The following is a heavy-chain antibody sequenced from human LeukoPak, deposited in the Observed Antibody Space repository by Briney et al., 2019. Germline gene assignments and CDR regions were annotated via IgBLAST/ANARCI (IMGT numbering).Heavy chain of an antibody. CDR2: ISYDGSKK. J-gene: IGHJ6*04. V-gene: IGHV3-30*04. CDR3: ARDRLRYYYYYGMDV. CDR1: GFTFSSYA. D-gene: IGHD6-25*01. Sequence: GGSLRLSCAASGFTFSSYAMHWVRQAPGKGLEWVAVISYDGSKKYYADSVKGRFTISRDNSKNTLYLQMNSLRAEDTAVYYCARDRLRYYYYYGMDVWGKGTTVTVSS.